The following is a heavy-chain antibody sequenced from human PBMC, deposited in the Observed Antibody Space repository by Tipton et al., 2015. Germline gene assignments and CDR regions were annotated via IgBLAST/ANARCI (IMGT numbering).Heavy chain of an antibody. J-gene: IGHJ5*02. CDR1: GYTFTSYG. V-gene: IGHV1-18*01. CDR3: ARDSEQQLVLESNWFDP. CDR2: ISAYSGNT. Sequence: QLVQSGAEVKKPGASVKVSCKASGYTFTSYGISWVRQAPGQGLEWMGWISAYSGNTNYAQKLQGRVTMTTDTSTSTAYMELRSLRSDDTAVYYYARDSEQQLVLESNWFDPWGQGTLVTVSS. D-gene: IGHD6-13*01.